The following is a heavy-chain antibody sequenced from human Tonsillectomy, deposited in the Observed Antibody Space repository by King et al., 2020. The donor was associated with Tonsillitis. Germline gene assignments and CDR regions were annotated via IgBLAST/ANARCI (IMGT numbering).Heavy chain of an antibody. CDR2: ISYDGSNK. CDR1: GFTFNNYA. Sequence: VQLVESGGGVVQPGRSLRLSCAASGFTFNNYAMHGVRQPPGKGLEWVAVISYDGSNKYYADSVKGRFTISRDNSKNTLYLQMNSLRAEDTAVYYCTTTVTTLDYWGQGTLVTVSS. CDR3: TTTVTTLDY. V-gene: IGHV3-30-3*01. J-gene: IGHJ4*02. D-gene: IGHD4-17*01.